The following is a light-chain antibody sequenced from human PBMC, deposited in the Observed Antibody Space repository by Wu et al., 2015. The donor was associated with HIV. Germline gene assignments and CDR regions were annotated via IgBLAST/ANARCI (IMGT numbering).Light chain of an antibody. CDR2: AAS. V-gene: IGKV1-39*01. J-gene: IGKJ3*01. CDR3: QQSYSTPFT. Sequence: DIQMTQSPSSLSTSVGDRITITCRASQSISRYLNWYRQKPGRAPKLLIYAASSLQSGVPSRFSGSGSGTDFTLTISSLQPEDFATYYCQQSYSTPFTFGPGAKVDIK. CDR1: QSISRY.